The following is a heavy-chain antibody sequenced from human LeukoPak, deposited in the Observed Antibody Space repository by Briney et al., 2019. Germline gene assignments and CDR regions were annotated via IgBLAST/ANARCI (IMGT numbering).Heavy chain of an antibody. Sequence: AGGSLRLSCAASGFTFSTSWMSWVRQVPGKGPEWVSLISADGIRTTYADSVKGRFIISRDNAKNTLYLQMSSLRAEDTAVYYCTRGISYTMNIWGQGTTVTVSS. D-gene: IGHD2/OR15-2a*01. CDR1: GFTFSTSW. CDR2: ISADGIRT. J-gene: IGHJ6*02. CDR3: TRGISYTMNI. V-gene: IGHV3-74*01.